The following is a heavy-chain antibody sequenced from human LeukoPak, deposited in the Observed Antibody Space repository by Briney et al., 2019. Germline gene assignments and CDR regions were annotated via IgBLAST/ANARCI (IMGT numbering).Heavy chain of an antibody. CDR3: ARIAAAGIFGGPALGAFDI. V-gene: IGHV4-61*08. Sequence: SETLSLTCTVSGGSISSGGYYWSWIRQPPGKGLEWIGYIYYSGSTNYNPSLKSRVTISVDTSKNQFSLKLSSVTAADTAVYYCARIAAAGIFGGPALGAFDIWGQGTMVTVSS. J-gene: IGHJ3*02. D-gene: IGHD6-13*01. CDR1: GGSISSGGYY. CDR2: IYYSGST.